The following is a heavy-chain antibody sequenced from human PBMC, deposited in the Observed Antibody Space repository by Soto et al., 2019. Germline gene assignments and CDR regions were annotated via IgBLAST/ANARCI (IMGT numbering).Heavy chain of an antibody. CDR3: ARAGSYRFDY. D-gene: IGHD3-10*01. V-gene: IGHV3-53*01. Sequence: GGSLRLSCAASGFTVSSNYMSWVRQAPGKGLEWVSVIYSGGSTYYADSVKGRFTISRDNAKNTLYLQMNSLTTEDTAVYYCARAGSYRFDYWGHGTLVTVS. CDR2: IYSGGST. CDR1: GFTVSSNY. J-gene: IGHJ4*01.